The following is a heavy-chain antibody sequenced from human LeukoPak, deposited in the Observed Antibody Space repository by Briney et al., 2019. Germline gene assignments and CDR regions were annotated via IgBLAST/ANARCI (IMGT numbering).Heavy chain of an antibody. J-gene: IGHJ4*02. CDR3: ARDSTYYYDSSGYYKFDY. CDR1: GFTFSSYS. V-gene: IGHV3-21*01. D-gene: IGHD3-22*01. Sequence: PGGSLRLSCAASGFTFSSYSMNWVRQAPGKGLEWVSSISSSSSYIYYADSVKGRFTISRDNAKNSLYLQMNSLRAEDTAVYYCARDSTYYYDSSGYYKFDYWGQGTLVTVSS. CDR2: ISSSSSYI.